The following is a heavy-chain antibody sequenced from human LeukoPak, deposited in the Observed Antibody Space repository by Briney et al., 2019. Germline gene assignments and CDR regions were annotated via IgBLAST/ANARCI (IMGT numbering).Heavy chain of an antibody. CDR2: IKEDGSKQ. CDR1: GFTFSKYW. D-gene: IGHD2-2*01. CDR3: ARGMIVVVPGATAYYYYYMDV. J-gene: IGHJ6*03. Sequence: GGSLRLSCAVSGFTFSKYWMTWVRQAPGKGLEWVANIKEDGSKQYYGDSVKGRFTISRDKTKNSLYLQMNSLRAEDTAVYYCARGMIVVVPGATAYYYYYMDVWGKGTTVTVSS. V-gene: IGHV3-7*01.